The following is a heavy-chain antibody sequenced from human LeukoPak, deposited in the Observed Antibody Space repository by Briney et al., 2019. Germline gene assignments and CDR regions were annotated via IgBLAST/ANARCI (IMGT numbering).Heavy chain of an antibody. CDR2: IYSSGST. J-gene: IGHJ5*02. D-gene: IGHD3-10*01. CDR3: ARDSGTTGEVKFDP. Sequence: PSETLSLSCAVYRGSFSGYYWSWIRQPPGKGLEWIGRIYSSGSTDYSPSLKSRVTMSVDTSKNKFSLKLSSVTAADTAVYYCARDSGTTGEVKFDPWGQGTLVTVFS. V-gene: IGHV4-59*10. CDR1: RGSFSGYY.